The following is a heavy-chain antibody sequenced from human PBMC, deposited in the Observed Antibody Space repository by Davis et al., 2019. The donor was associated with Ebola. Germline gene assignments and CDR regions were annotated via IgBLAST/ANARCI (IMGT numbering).Heavy chain of an antibody. CDR2: INHSGST. V-gene: IGHV4-34*01. CDR1: GGSFSGYY. CDR3: ARGVSLYYYYGMDV. J-gene: IGHJ6*02. Sequence: MPSETLSLTCAVYGGSFSGYYWSWIRQSPGKGLEWIGEINHSGSTNYNPSLKSRVTISVDTSKNQFSLKLSSVTAADTAVYYCARGVSLYYYYGMDVWGQGTTVTVSS.